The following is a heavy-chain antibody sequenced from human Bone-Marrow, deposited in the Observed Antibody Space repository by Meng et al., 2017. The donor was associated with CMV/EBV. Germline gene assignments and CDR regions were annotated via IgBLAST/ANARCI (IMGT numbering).Heavy chain of an antibody. Sequence: KSSGYTFTNSYMRWVRQAPGQGLEWMGIINPGGDSTSYAQKFQGRVTITRDTSTSTVYMELSSLRSDDTAVYYCAVTLRNWGNWFDPWGQGSLVTVSS. CDR2: INPGGDST. J-gene: IGHJ5*02. CDR3: AVTLRNWGNWFDP. D-gene: IGHD7-27*01. V-gene: IGHV1-46*01. CDR1: GYTFTNSY.